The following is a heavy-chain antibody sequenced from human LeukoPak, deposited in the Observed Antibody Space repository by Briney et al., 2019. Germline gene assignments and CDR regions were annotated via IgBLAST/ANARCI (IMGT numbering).Heavy chain of an antibody. Sequence: GGSLRLSCAASGFTFSSYGMHWVRQAPGKGLEWVAVISYDGSNKYYADSVKGRFTISRDNSKNTLYLQMNSLRAEDTAVYYCAKDPIRYYGSGSYKLGYYFDYWGQGTLVTVSS. CDR1: GFTFSSYG. CDR2: ISYDGSNK. V-gene: IGHV3-30*18. D-gene: IGHD3-10*01. J-gene: IGHJ4*02. CDR3: AKDPIRYYGSGSYKLGYYFDY.